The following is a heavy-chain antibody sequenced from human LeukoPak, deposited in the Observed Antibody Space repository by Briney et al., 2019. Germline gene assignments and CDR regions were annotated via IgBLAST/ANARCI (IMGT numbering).Heavy chain of an antibody. J-gene: IGHJ6*03. Sequence: GSSVKVSCKASGGTFSSYAISWVRQAPGQGLEWMGGIIPIFGTANYAQKFQGRVTMTRNTSISTAYMELSSLRSEDTAVYYCARAPTRYYDFWSGYYKRRNYYYMDVWGKGTTVTVSS. D-gene: IGHD3-3*01. CDR2: IIPIFGTA. CDR3: ARAPTRYYDFWSGYYKRRNYYYMDV. V-gene: IGHV1-69*05. CDR1: GGTFSSYA.